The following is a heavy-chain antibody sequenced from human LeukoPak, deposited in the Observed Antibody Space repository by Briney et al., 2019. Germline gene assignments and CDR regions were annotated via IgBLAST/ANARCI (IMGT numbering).Heavy chain of an antibody. D-gene: IGHD3-3*01. J-gene: IGHJ4*02. CDR3: ARSGSYYDFWSGYYKGKYTDY. V-gene: IGHV3-30*04. CDR1: GFTFSSYA. CDR2: ISYDGSNK. Sequence: PGGSLRLSCAASGFTFSSYAMHWVRRAPGKGLEWVAVISYDGSNKYYADSVKGRFTIPRDNSKNTLYLQMNSLRAEDTAVYYCARSGSYYDFWSGYYKGKYTDYWGQGTLVTVSS.